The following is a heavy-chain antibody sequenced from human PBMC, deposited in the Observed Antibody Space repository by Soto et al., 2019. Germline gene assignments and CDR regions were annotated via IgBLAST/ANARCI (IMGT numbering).Heavy chain of an antibody. CDR3: ARRNDYGDYDHDAFDI. J-gene: IGHJ3*02. Sequence: SETLSLTCTVSGGSISSYYWSWIRQPPGKGLEWIGYIYYSGSTNYNPSLKSRVTISVDTSKNQFSLKLSSVTAADTAVYYCARRNDYGDYDHDAFDIWGQGTMVTVSS. D-gene: IGHD4-17*01. CDR2: IYYSGST. V-gene: IGHV4-59*08. CDR1: GGSISSYY.